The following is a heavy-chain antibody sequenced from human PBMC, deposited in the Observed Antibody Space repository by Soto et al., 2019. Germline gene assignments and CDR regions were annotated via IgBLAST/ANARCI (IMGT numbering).Heavy chain of an antibody. V-gene: IGHV1-2*04. CDR3: ARDGLELVNFEYSSSSYNWFDP. J-gene: IGHJ5*02. CDR2: INPNSGGT. D-gene: IGHD6-6*01. CDR1: GYAFTGYY. Sequence: ASVKVSCKASGYAFTGYYMHWVRQAPGQRPGWMGWINPNSGGTNYAQKFQGWVTMTRDTSISTAYMELSRLRSDDTAVYYCARDGLELVNFEYSSSSYNWFDPWGQGTLVTVSS.